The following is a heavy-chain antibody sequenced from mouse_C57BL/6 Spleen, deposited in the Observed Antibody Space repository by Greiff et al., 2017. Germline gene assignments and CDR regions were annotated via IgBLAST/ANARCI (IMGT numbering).Heavy chain of an antibody. D-gene: IGHD3-1*01. CDR3: AREGARAMDY. CDR1: GYTFTDYY. V-gene: IGHV1-26*01. J-gene: IGHJ4*01. CDR2: INPDNGGT. Sequence: EVQLQQSGPELVKPGASVKISCKASGYTFTDYYMNWVKQSHGQSLEWIGDINPDNGGTSYTQKFKGKATVTVDKSSSTAYMELRSLTSEDAAVYYCAREGARAMDYWGQGPSVTVSS.